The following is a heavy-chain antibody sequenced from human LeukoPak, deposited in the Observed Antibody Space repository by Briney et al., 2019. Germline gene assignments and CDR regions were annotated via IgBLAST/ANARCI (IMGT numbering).Heavy chain of an antibody. Sequence: PGGSLRLSCTGSGFTSGDYAMNWVRQVPGKGLEWIGFIRSKTYDKTTEYAASVKGRFTISRDDSKNTAYLQINSLKVEDTAVYYCSRSGSGDCYFCRPGQDWGQGTLITVSS. V-gene: IGHV3-49*04. CDR2: IRSKTYDKTT. J-gene: IGHJ4*02. CDR1: GFTSGDYA. CDR3: SRSGSGDCYFCRPGQD. D-gene: IGHD2-21*02.